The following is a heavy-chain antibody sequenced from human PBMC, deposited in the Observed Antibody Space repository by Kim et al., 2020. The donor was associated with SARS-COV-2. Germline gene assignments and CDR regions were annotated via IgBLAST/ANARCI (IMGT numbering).Heavy chain of an antibody. CDR3: ARVEVRGYSGYDFIFDD. D-gene: IGHD5-12*01. CDR2: INPSGGST. V-gene: IGHV1-46*01. CDR1: GYTLTTYY. Sequence: ASVKVSCKASGYTLTTYYMHWVRQAPGQGLEWMGVINPSGGSTGYAQKFQGGVTMTRDTSTSTVYMEVGSLRSEDTAVYYCARVEVRGYSGYDFIFDDWGHGTLVTVSS. J-gene: IGHJ4*01.